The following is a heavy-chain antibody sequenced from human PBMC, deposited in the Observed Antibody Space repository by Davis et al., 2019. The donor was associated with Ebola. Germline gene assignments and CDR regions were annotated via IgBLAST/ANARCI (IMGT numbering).Heavy chain of an antibody. CDR3: AKDTYIGIVERGAFDI. V-gene: IGHV3-23*01. CDR1: GFTFSSYA. CDR2: ISGSGGST. D-gene: IGHD3-16*01. Sequence: GESLKISCAASGFTFSSYAMSWVRQAPGKGLEWVSAISGSGGSTYYADSVKGRFTISRDNSKNTLYLQMNSLRAEDTAVYYCAKDTYIGIVERGAFDIWGQGTMVTVSS. J-gene: IGHJ3*02.